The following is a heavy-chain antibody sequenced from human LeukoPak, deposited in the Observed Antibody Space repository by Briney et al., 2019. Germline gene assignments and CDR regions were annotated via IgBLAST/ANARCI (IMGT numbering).Heavy chain of an antibody. D-gene: IGHD3-10*01. CDR1: GGSISSSSYY. CDR3: ARQPRPGRWFGELLPSDY. Sequence: SETLSLTCTVSGGSISSSSYYWGWIRQPPGKGLEWIGSIYYSGSTCYNPSLKSRVTISVDTSKNQFSLKLSSVTAADTAVYYCARQPRPGRWFGELLPSDYWGQGTLVTVSS. V-gene: IGHV4-39*01. J-gene: IGHJ4*02. CDR2: IYYSGST.